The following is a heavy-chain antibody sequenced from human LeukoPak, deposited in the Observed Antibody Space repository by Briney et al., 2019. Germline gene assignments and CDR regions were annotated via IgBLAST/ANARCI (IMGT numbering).Heavy chain of an antibody. CDR2: IYYSGST. CDR1: GGSISSYY. J-gene: IGHJ6*03. CDR3: AKKDYYYMDV. V-gene: IGHV4-59*01. Sequence: TSETLSLTCTVSGGSISSYYWSWIRQPPGKGLEWIGYIYYSGSTNYNPSLKSRVTISVDTSKNQFSLKLSSVTAADTAVYYCAKKDYYYMDVWGKGTTVTVSS.